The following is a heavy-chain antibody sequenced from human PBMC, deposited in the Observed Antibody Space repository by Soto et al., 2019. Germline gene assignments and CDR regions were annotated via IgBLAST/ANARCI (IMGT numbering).Heavy chain of an antibody. CDR2: IYYSGST. D-gene: IGHD3-16*01. J-gene: IGHJ6*03. V-gene: IGHV4-59*01. CDR3: ARSLGSVYYYYMDV. Sequence: QVQLQESGPGLVKPSETLSLTCTVSGGSISSYYWSWIRQPPGKGLEWIGYIYYSGSTNYNPSLKSRVTISVDTSKNQFSLKLSSVTAADTAVYYCARSLGSVYYYYMDVWGKGTTVTVS. CDR1: GGSISSYY.